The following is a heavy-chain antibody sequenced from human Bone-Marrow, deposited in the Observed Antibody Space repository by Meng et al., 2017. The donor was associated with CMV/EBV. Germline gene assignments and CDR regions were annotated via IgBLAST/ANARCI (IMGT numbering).Heavy chain of an antibody. V-gene: IGHV1-2*02. Sequence: ASVKVSCKASGYTFTGYYMHWVRQAPGQGLEWMGWINPNSGGTNYAQKFQGRVTMTRDTSISTAYMELSRLRSDDTAVYYGARGDEWELLYYFDYWGQGTLVTVSS. CDR1: GYTFTGYY. CDR2: INPNSGGT. CDR3: ARGDEWELLYYFDY. J-gene: IGHJ4*02. D-gene: IGHD1-26*01.